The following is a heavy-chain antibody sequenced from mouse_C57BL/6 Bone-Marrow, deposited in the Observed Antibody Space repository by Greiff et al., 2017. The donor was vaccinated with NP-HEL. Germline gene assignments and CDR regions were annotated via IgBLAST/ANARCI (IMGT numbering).Heavy chain of an antibody. CDR3: TTCFYDGYYDWFAY. CDR2: IYPGNSDT. V-gene: IGHV1-5*01. CDR1: GYTFTRYW. J-gene: IGHJ3*01. Sequence: VQLKQSGTVLARPGASVKMSCKTSGYTFTRYWMHWVKQGPGQGLEWIGAIYPGNSDTSYNQKFKGKAKLTAVTSASTAYMELSSLTNEDSAVYYCTTCFYDGYYDWFAYWGQGTLVTVSA. D-gene: IGHD2-3*01.